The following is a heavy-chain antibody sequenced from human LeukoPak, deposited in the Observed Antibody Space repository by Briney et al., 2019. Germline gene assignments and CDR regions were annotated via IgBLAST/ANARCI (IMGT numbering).Heavy chain of an antibody. CDR3: AREQTMVRGVMDY. V-gene: IGHV3-21*01. CDR1: GSTFSTYS. CDR2: ISSSSSYI. J-gene: IGHJ4*02. Sequence: PGGSLRLSCAASGSTFSTYSMNWVRQAPGKGLEWVSSISSSSSYIYYADSVKGRFTISRDNAKNSLYLQMNSLRAEDTAVYYCAREQTMVRGVMDYWGQGTLVTVSS. D-gene: IGHD3-10*01.